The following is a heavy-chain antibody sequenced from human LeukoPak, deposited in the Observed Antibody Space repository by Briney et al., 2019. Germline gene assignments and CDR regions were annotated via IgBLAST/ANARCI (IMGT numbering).Heavy chain of an antibody. D-gene: IGHD1-1*01. CDR2: ISGDGRDI. CDR3: AIHGGGTIRIEAFDV. CDR1: GFTFSSYE. Sequence: PGGSLRLSCAASGFTFSSYEMNWVRQAPGKGPEWVSAISGDGRDIFYADAVKGRFTISRDNSKNTRYLQMNRLRDEDTALYYCAIHGGGTIRIEAFDVWGQGTTVTISS. J-gene: IGHJ3*01. V-gene: IGHV3-48*03.